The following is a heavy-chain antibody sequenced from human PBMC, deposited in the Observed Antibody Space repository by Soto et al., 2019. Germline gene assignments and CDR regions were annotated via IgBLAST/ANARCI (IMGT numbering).Heavy chain of an antibody. CDR2: INPSGGST. D-gene: IGHD6-13*01. Sequence: ASVKVSCKASGYTFTSYYMHWVRQAPGQGLEWMGIINPSGGSTSYAQKFQGRVTMTRDTSTSTVYMELSSLRSEDTAVYYCARGAPGYSSSSLGNAYWYFDLWGRGTLVTVSS. J-gene: IGHJ2*01. CDR3: ARGAPGYSSSSLGNAYWYFDL. CDR1: GYTFTSYY. V-gene: IGHV1-46*01.